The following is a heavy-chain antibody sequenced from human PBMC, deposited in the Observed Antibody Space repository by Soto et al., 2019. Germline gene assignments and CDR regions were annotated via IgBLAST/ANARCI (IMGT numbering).Heavy chain of an antibody. J-gene: IGHJ4*02. V-gene: IGHV3-23*01. Sequence: EVQLLESGGGLVQPGGSLRLSCAASGFSFSSYAMVWVRQAPGKGLEWVSVISARGGSSYFADSVKGRFTISRDNSKNVLSLDMNSLRAEDTAIYFCAKGSIEYSASVDNWGQGTLVLVSS. CDR3: AKGSIEYSASVDN. CDR2: ISARGGSS. CDR1: GFSFSSYA. D-gene: IGHD5-12*01.